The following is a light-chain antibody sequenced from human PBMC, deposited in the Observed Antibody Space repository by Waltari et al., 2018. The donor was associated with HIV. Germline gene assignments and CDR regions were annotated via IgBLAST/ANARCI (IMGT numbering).Light chain of an antibody. J-gene: IGLJ2*01. Sequence: SYVLTQPSSVSVAPGQTAWITCGGDQIGSKSVHGYQQKPGQAPVLVVYDDIDRPSGIPERFSGSNAGNTATLTISRVEAGDEADYYCQVWDSSSDDVVFGGGTKLTVL. CDR1: QIGSKS. CDR2: DDI. CDR3: QVWDSSSDDVV. V-gene: IGLV3-21*02.